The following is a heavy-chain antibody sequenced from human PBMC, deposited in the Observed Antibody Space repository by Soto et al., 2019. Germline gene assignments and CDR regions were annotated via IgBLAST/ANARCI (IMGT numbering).Heavy chain of an antibody. CDR1: GGSISSSNW. J-gene: IGHJ6*02. V-gene: IGHV4-4*02. Sequence: QVQLQESGPGLVKPSGTLSLTCAVSGGSISSSNWWSWVRQPPGKGLEWIGEIYHSGSTNYNPSLKSRVTISVDKSTNQFSLKLSSVTAADTAVYYCARVRMAAAGTSYYYYGMDVWGQGTTVTVSS. D-gene: IGHD6-13*01. CDR2: IYHSGST. CDR3: ARVRMAAAGTSYYYYGMDV.